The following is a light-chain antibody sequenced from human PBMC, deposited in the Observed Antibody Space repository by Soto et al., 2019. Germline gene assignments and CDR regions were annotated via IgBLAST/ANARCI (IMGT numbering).Light chain of an antibody. V-gene: IGLV2-8*01. CDR2: EVS. J-gene: IGLJ1*01. Sequence: LTQPPSASGSPGQSVTISCTGTSSDVGGYNYVSWYQQHPGKAPKLMIYEVSKRPSGVPDRFSGSKSGNTASLTVSGLQAEDEANYYCSSYEGSNNYVFGTGTKVTV. CDR3: SSYEGSNNYV. CDR1: SSDVGGYNY.